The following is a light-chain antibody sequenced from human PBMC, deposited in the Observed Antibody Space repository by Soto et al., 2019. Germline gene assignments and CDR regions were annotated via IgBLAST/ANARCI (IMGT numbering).Light chain of an antibody. V-gene: IGLV4-69*01. J-gene: IGLJ2*01. CDR2: INSDGSH. Sequence: QSVLTQSPSASASLGASVKLTCTLSSGHSSYAIAWHQQQPEKGPRFLMKINSDGSHNKGDVIPDRFSGSTSGAERYLTIASLPSEDEADYYCQTWGTGIQLFGGGTKVTVL. CDR1: SGHSSYA. CDR3: QTWGTGIQL.